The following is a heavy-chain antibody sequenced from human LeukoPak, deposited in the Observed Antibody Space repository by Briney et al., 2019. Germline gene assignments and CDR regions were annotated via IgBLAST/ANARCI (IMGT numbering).Heavy chain of an antibody. V-gene: IGHV3-66*01. CDR1: GFTFSSNY. CDR2: IYSGGST. Sequence: GGSLSLSCAASGFTFSSNYMSWVRQAPGKGLEWVSVIYSGGSTYYSDSVKGRFTISRDNSKNTLYLQMNSLRAEDTAVYYCARRSYYYDSSGYLGDYWGQGTLVTVSS. D-gene: IGHD3-22*01. CDR3: ARRSYYYDSSGYLGDY. J-gene: IGHJ4*02.